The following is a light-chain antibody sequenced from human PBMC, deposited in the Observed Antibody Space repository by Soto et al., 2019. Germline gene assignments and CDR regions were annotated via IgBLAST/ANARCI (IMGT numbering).Light chain of an antibody. CDR1: QSVSNW. V-gene: IGKV1-5*03. Sequence: DIPMTQSPSTLSASVGDRVTITCRASQSVSNWVAWYQQKPGKAPNVLIYKTSNLESGVPSRFSGSGSGTEFTLTISSLQPDDFGTYYFQEYKSFSYTFGQGTKLEIK. CDR3: QEYKSFSYT. CDR2: KTS. J-gene: IGKJ2*01.